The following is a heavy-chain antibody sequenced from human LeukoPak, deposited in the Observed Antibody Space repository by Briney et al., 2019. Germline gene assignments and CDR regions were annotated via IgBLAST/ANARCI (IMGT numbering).Heavy chain of an antibody. D-gene: IGHD1-26*01. Sequence: GESLKISCKASGYTFTPYWIGWVRQMPGKGLEWMGITFPGGSDTKYSPPFQGQVTISADKSISTAYLQWSSLKASDTAMYYCARLYSGSYYDYFDYWGQGTLVTVSS. CDR3: ARLYSGSYYDYFDY. CDR1: GYTFTPYW. CDR2: TFPGGSDT. V-gene: IGHV5-51*01. J-gene: IGHJ4*02.